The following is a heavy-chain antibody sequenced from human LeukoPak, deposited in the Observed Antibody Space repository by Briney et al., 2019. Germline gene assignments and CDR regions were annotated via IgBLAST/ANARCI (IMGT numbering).Heavy chain of an antibody. CDR3: ARYTMAAAPRFDN. D-gene: IGHD3-10*01. CDR2: ITHSGST. Sequence: PSETPSLTCAVHDGSFTSIYWSWIRQPPGRGLEWIGEITHSGSTNYNPSLKSRVTISLDTSKNQFSLKLNSVTAADAAVYYCARYTMAAAPRFDNWGQGTLVAVSS. J-gene: IGHJ4*02. CDR1: DGSFTSIY. V-gene: IGHV4-34*01.